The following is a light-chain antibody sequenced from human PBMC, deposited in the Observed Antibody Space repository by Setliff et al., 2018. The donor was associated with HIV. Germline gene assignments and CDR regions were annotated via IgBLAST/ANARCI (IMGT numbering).Light chain of an antibody. J-gene: IGLJ1*01. CDR3: NSYTSTNTYV. Sequence: QSALTQPASVSGSPGQSITISCTGRSSDVGGYDYVSWYQQYPGKAPKLMIYGVNNRPSGVSNRFSGSKSGNSASLTISGLQTEDEADYYCNSYTSTNTYVFGTGTKVTVL. CDR1: SSDVGGYDY. V-gene: IGLV2-14*03. CDR2: GVN.